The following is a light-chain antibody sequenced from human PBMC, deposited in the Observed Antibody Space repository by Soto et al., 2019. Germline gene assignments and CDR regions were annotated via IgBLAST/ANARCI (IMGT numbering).Light chain of an antibody. V-gene: IGLV2-14*01. J-gene: IGLJ1*01. CDR3: SSYTRSSTLYV. CDR1: SSDVGDYNY. CDR2: EVS. Sequence: QSALTQPASVSGSPGHSITISCTGTSSDVGDYNYVSWYQQHPGKAPKLMIYEVSNRPSGVSNRFSGSKSGNTASLTISGLQAEDEADYYCSSYTRSSTLYVFGTGTKGTGL.